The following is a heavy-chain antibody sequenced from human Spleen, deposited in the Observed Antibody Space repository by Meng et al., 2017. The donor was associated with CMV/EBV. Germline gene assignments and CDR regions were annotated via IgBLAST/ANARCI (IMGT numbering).Heavy chain of an antibody. CDR1: GFTFSSYA. J-gene: IGHJ3*02. D-gene: IGHD3-3*01. Sequence: GESLKISCAASGFTFSSYAMHWVRQVPGKGLEWVAVISYDGSNKYYAESVKGRFTISRDNSKNTLYLQMNSLRAEDTAVYYCAKDPTYYDFWSDPHNGAFDIWGQGTMVTVSS. CDR3: AKDPTYYDFWSDPHNGAFDI. CDR2: ISYDGSNK. V-gene: IGHV3-30*04.